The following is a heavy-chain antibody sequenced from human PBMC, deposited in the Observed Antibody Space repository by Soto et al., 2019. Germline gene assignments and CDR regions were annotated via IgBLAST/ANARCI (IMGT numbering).Heavy chain of an antibody. J-gene: IGHJ4*02. V-gene: IGHV1-69*06. Sequence: QVQLEQSGSEVQKSGSSVKVSCKASGYSFSSHAITWVRQAPGQGLEWMGGIIPVFGTPTYARKFQGRLTISADKSTNTSSLELRSLRSEDTAVYYCARGGALSTSWYWGDGLDSWGQGTQVTVSS. CDR1: GYSFSSHA. CDR2: IIPVFGTP. CDR3: ARGGALSTSWYWGDGLDS. D-gene: IGHD6-13*01.